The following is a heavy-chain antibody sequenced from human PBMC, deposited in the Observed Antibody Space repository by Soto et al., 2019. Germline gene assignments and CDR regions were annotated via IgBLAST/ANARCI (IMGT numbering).Heavy chain of an antibody. J-gene: IGHJ5*02. CDR1: GFTFSSYW. CDR2: IKQDGSEK. CDR3: ARAHLYYGSVYNWFDP. V-gene: IGHV3-7*01. Sequence: GGSLRLSCAASGFTFSSYWMSWVRQAPGKGLEWVANIKQDGSEKYYVDSVKGRFTISRDNAKNSLYLQMNSLRAEDTAVYYCARAHLYYGSVYNWFDPWGQGTLVTVSS. D-gene: IGHD3-10*01.